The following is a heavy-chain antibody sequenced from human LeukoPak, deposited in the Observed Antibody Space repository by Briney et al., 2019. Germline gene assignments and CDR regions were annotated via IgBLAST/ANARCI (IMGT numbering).Heavy chain of an antibody. CDR3: ARGVPYGSGSYYAYWFDP. D-gene: IGHD3-10*01. CDR1: GYTFTSYD. J-gene: IGHJ5*02. V-gene: IGHV1-8*01. Sequence: GASVKVSCKASGYTFTSYDINWVQQATGQGLEWMGWMNPNSGNTGYAQKFQGRVTMTRNTSISTAYMELSSLRSEDTAVYYCARGVPYGSGSYYAYWFDPWGQGTLVTVSS. CDR2: MNPNSGNT.